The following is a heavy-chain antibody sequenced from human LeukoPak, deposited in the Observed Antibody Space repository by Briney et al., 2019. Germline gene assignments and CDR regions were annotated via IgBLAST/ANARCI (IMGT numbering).Heavy chain of an antibody. Sequence: PSETLSPTCTVSGGSISSSSYYWGWIRQPPGKGLEWIGSIYYSGSTYYNPSLKSRVTMSVDTSKNQFSLKLSSVTAADTAVYYCARGGYCIGGTCLFDYWGQGTLVTVSS. V-gene: IGHV4-39*01. CDR3: ARGGYCIGGTCLFDY. D-gene: IGHD2-15*01. CDR1: GGSISSSSYY. CDR2: IYYSGST. J-gene: IGHJ4*02.